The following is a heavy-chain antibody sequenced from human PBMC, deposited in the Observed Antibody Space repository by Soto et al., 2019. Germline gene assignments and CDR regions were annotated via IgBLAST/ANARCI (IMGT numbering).Heavy chain of an antibody. Sequence: GASVKVCCKASGGTFSSYAISWVRQAPGQGPEWMGGIIPIFGTANYAQKFQGRVTITADESTSTAYMELSSLRSEDTAVYYCARDYWYSSSWYDYYYYYGMDVWGQRTTVTVSS. D-gene: IGHD6-13*01. CDR3: ARDYWYSSSWYDYYYYYGMDV. J-gene: IGHJ6*02. V-gene: IGHV1-69*01. CDR2: IIPIFGTA. CDR1: GGTFSSYA.